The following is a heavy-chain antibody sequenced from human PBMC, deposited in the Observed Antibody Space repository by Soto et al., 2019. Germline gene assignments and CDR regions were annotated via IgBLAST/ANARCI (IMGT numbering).Heavy chain of an antibody. V-gene: IGHV1-24*01. CDR2: FDPEDGET. D-gene: IGHD3-22*01. J-gene: IGHJ6*02. Sequence: ASVKVSCKVSGYTLTELSMHWVRQAPGKGLERMGGFDPEDGETIYAQKFQGRVTMTEDTSTDTDYMELSSLRSEDTAVYYCARVRRYYDSSGRFYYYYGLDVWGQGTTVTVSS. CDR1: GYTLTELS. CDR3: ARVRRYYDSSGRFYYYYGLDV.